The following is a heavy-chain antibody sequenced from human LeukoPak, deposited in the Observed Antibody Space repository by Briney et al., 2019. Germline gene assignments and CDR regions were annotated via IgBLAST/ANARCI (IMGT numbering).Heavy chain of an antibody. Sequence: GASVQVSCKASGYTLTYHYLHWVREAPGQGLEWVGILNPRGGSQTFAQKFQGRVTVTTDTSTSTVYLELSSLRSDDTAVYYCARAGYYDVSGDRLYYLENWGQGTPVTVSS. CDR3: ARAGYYDVSGDRLYYLEN. CDR2: LNPRGGSQ. D-gene: IGHD3-16*01. V-gene: IGHV1-46*01. CDR1: GYTLTYHY. J-gene: IGHJ4*02.